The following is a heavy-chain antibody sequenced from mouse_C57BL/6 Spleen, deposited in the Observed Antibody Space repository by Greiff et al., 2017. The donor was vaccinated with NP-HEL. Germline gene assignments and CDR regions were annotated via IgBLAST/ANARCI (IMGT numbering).Heavy chain of an antibody. D-gene: IGHD3-3*01. CDR2: INPSTGGT. CDR1: GYSFTGYY. CDR3: VRGGTWYFDY. J-gene: IGHJ2*01. V-gene: IGHV1-42*01. Sequence: VQLQQSGPELVKPGASVKISCKASGYSFTGYYMNWVKQSPEKSLEWIGEINPSTGGTTYNQKFKAKATLTVDKSSSTAYMQLKSLTSEDSAVYYCVRGGTWYFDYWGQGTTLTVSS.